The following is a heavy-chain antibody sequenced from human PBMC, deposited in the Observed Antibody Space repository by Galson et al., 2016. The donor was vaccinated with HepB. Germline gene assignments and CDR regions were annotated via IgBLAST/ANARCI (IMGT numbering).Heavy chain of an antibody. CDR1: GFTVSYNY. Sequence: SLRLSCAASGFTVSYNYMSWVRQAPGKGLEWVSVLYSDGSTYYADSVKGRFTISRDNAKNSLYLQMNSLRDEDAAVYFCARVLFGSGSYWCLDVWGQGTTVTVSS. J-gene: IGHJ6*02. V-gene: IGHV3-53*01. CDR2: LYSDGST. CDR3: ARVLFGSGSYWCLDV. D-gene: IGHD3-10*01.